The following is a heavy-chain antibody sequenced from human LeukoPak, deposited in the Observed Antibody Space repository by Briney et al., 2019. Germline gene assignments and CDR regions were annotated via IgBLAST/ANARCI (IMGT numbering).Heavy chain of an antibody. V-gene: IGHV1-69*13. Sequence: SVKVSCKASGGTFSGYAISWVRQAPGQGLEWMGGIIPIFGTANYAQKFQGRVTITADESTSTAYMELSSLRSEDTAVYYCAPNHYGDYVGPPDWFDPWGQGTLVTVSS. D-gene: IGHD4-17*01. CDR2: IIPIFGTA. CDR3: APNHYGDYVGPPDWFDP. CDR1: GGTFSGYA. J-gene: IGHJ5*02.